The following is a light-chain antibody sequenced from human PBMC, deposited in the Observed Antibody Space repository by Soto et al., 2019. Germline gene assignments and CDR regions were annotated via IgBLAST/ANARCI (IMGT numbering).Light chain of an antibody. CDR3: QKYNSAPLT. J-gene: IGKJ4*01. Sequence: IQMTQTPSTLPASVGDRVTITCRASQSISSWLAWYQQKPGKAPKVLIYAASTLQAGVPSRFSGRGAGTDFTLTISSLQPEDVAAYYCQKYNSAPLTFGGGTKVDIK. CDR2: AAS. CDR1: QSISSW. V-gene: IGKV1-27*01.